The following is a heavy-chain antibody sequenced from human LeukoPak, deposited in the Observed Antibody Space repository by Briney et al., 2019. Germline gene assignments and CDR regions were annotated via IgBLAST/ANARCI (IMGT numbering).Heavy chain of an antibody. Sequence: ASVKVSCKASGYTFTGYYLHWVRQAPGQGLEWMGWINPNSGGTNYAQKFQGRVTMTRDTSISTAYMELSRLRSDDTAVYYCAAAGVRGVIRRKPGSGPFDYWGQGTLVTVSS. D-gene: IGHD3-10*01. CDR2: INPNSGGT. V-gene: IGHV1-2*02. J-gene: IGHJ4*02. CDR3: AAAGVRGVIRRKPGSGPFDY. CDR1: GYTFTGYY.